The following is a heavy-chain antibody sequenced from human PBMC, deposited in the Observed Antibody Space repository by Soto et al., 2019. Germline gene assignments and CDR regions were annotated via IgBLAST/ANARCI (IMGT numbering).Heavy chain of an antibody. V-gene: IGHV4-30-2*01. CDR3: ARGGSYGLLGMDV. Sequence: QLQLQESGSGLVKPSQTLSLTCAVSGGSSSSGGYSWSWIRQPPGKGLEWIGYIYHSGSTYYNPSLKSRVTISVDRSKNQFSLKLSSVTAADTAVYYWARGGSYGLLGMDVWGQGTTVTVSS. D-gene: IGHD1-26*01. J-gene: IGHJ6*02. CDR1: GGSSSSGGYS. CDR2: IYHSGST.